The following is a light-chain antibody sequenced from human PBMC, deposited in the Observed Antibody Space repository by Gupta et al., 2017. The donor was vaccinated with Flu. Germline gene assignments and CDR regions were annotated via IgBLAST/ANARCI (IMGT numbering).Light chain of an antibody. CDR3: QQHNNWPLT. V-gene: IGKV3-15*01. J-gene: IGKJ4*01. Sequence: EIVMTQSPATLSVSPGERATLSCRARQSVSNNLAWYQQKPGQAPRLLICRTFIRATGIPARFSGRASGTEIPPIISRLHSDDLAVYCCQQHNNWPLTFGGGTKVEIK. CDR2: RTF. CDR1: QSVSNN.